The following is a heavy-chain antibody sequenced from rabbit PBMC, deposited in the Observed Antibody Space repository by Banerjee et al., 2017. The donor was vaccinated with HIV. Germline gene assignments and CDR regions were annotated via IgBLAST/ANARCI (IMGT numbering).Heavy chain of an antibody. J-gene: IGHJ3*01. CDR2: IDTADDNT. CDR3: ARWDAGYAAYGYATDGRLDL. Sequence: QEQLEESGGDLVKPEGSLTLTCTASGFSFSSSYWICWVRQAPGKGLEWIGCIDTADDNTYYASWAKGRFTISKPSSTTVTLQMTSLTAADTATYFCARWDAGYAAYGYATDGRLDLWGQGTLVTVS. CDR1: GFSFSSSYW. V-gene: IGHV1S45*01. D-gene: IGHD6-1*01.